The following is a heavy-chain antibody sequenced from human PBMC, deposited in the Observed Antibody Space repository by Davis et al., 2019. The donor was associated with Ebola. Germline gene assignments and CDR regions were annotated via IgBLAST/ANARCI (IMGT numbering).Heavy chain of an antibody. CDR2: FDPEDGET. V-gene: IGHV1-24*01. Sequence: AASVKVSCKVSGYTLTDLSMHWVRQAPGKGLEWMGGFDPEDGETIYAQKFQGRVTMTENTSTDTAYMELSSLRSEDTAVYYCATGVKSDGAFDYWGQGTLVTVSS. CDR1: GYTLTDLS. D-gene: IGHD4-17*01. CDR3: ATGVKSDGAFDY. J-gene: IGHJ4*02.